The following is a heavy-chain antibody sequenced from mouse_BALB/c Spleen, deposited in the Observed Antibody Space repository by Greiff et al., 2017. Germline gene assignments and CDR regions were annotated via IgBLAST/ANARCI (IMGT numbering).Heavy chain of an antibody. D-gene: IGHD3-3*01. V-gene: IGHV3-2*02. CDR3: ARRAEGYYAMDY. CDR2: ISYSGST. CDR1: GYSITSDYA. J-gene: IGHJ4*01. Sequence: EVQLQQSGPGLVKPSQSLSLTCTVTGYSITSDYAWNWIRQFPGNKLEWMGYISYSGSTSYNPSLKSRISITRDTSKNQFFLQLNSVTTEDTATYYCARRAEGYYAMDYWGQGTSVTVSS.